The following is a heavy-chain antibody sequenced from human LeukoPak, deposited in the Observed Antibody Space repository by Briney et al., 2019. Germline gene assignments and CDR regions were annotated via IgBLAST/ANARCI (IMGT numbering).Heavy chain of an antibody. CDR2: INPKSGGT. Sequence: ASVKVSCKASGYTFTGYYMHWVRQAPGQGLEWMGWINPKSGGTNYGQKFQGRVTMTRDTSISTAYMELSRLKSDDTAVYYCARGYYYDFSGFYFDYWGQGTLVTVSS. CDR1: GYTFTGYY. D-gene: IGHD3-22*01. J-gene: IGHJ4*02. CDR3: ARGYYYDFSGFYFDY. V-gene: IGHV1-2*02.